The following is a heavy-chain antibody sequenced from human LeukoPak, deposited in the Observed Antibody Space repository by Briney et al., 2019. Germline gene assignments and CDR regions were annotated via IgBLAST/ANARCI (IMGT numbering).Heavy chain of an antibody. Sequence: GGSLRLSCAASGFTFSSYSMNWVRQAPGKGLEWVSSISSSSSYIYYADSVKGRFTISRDNAKNSLYLQMNSLRAEDTAVYYCARESPARPDAFDIWGQGTMVTVSS. CDR2: ISSSSSYI. V-gene: IGHV3-21*01. J-gene: IGHJ3*02. D-gene: IGHD6-6*01. CDR3: ARESPARPDAFDI. CDR1: GFTFSSYS.